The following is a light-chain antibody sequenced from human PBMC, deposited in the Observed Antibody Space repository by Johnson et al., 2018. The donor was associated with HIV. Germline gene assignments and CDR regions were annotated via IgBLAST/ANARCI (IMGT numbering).Light chain of an antibody. V-gene: IGLV1-51*02. CDR1: DSDIGNNY. CDR3: GTWDSSLSTSV. J-gene: IGLJ1*01. Sequence: QLVLTQPPSVSAAPGQKVTISCFGSDSDIGNNYVSWYRHFPGTAPKLLIYENNKRPSGIPDRFSGSKSGTSATLGITGLQTGDEADYYCGTWDSSLSTSVFGTGTKVTVL. CDR2: ENN.